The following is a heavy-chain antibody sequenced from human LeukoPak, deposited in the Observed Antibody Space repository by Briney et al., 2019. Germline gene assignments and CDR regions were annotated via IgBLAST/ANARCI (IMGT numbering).Heavy chain of an antibody. CDR1: GGSITGYY. J-gene: IGHJ6*02. CDR3: ATGRDADSARGYYDMDV. D-gene: IGHD5-24*01. Sequence: SETLSLTCTVSGGSITGYYWTWIRQPAGKGLEWIGRTYSGGSTNYNPPLKSRVTMSVDTSKNQFSLKLSSVTAADTAVYYCATGRDADSARGYYDMDVWGQGTTVTVSS. V-gene: IGHV4-4*07. CDR2: TYSGGST.